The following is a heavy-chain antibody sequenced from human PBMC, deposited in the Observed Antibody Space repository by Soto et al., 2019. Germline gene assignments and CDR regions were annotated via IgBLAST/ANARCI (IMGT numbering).Heavy chain of an antibody. Sequence: VQLLESGGGLVQPGGSLRLSCAGSGFTFHTYAMSWVRQAPGKGLEWVSTMSGSGGTTYYADSVKGRFTISRDNSKNTLYLQMNSLRAADTALYYCAKGYGDYVTEFDYWGQGTLVTVSS. CDR1: GFTFHTYA. J-gene: IGHJ4*02. CDR2: MSGSGGTT. V-gene: IGHV3-23*01. CDR3: AKGYGDYVTEFDY. D-gene: IGHD4-17*01.